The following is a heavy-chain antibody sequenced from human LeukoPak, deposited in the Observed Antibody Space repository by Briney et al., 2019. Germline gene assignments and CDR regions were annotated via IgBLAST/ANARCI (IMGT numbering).Heavy chain of an antibody. J-gene: IGHJ5*02. D-gene: IGHD2/OR15-2a*01. CDR2: IYYSGST. Sequence: SETLSLTCTVSGGSITSYFWSWIRQPPGKGLEWIGYIYYSGSTSYNPSLKSRVTLSIDTSKNQFSLKVKFVTAADTAVYYCARAGNTWFDPWGQGTLVTVSS. V-gene: IGHV4-59*08. CDR1: GGSITSYF. CDR3: ARAGNTWFDP.